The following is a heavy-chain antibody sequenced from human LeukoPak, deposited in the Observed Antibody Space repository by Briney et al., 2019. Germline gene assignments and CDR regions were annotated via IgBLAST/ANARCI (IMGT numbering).Heavy chain of an antibody. D-gene: IGHD6-19*01. V-gene: IGHV4-39*01. CDR3: ATVYSSGSYYYYYMDV. CDR2: IYYSGST. J-gene: IGHJ6*03. CDR1: GGSISSSSYY. Sequence: PSETLSLTCTVSGGSISSSSYYWGWIRQPPGKGLEWIGSIYYSGSTYYNPSLKSRVTISVDTSKNQFSLKLSSVTAADTAVYYCATVYSSGSYYYYYMDVWGKGTTVTVSS.